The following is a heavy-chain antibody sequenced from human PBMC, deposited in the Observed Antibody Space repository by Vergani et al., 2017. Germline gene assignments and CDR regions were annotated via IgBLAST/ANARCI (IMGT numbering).Heavy chain of an antibody. CDR1: GGSISSGDHC. CDR3: ARVDTQVPATSHFYYMDV. Sequence: QVQLQESGPGLVKPPGTLSLTCAVSGGSISSGDHCWTWIRQRPGKGLEWIGYIFYSGTTYDNPSVRSRLTISVDTSQNQFSLKLRSVTAADTAVYYCARVDTQVPATSHFYYMDVWGKGTTVVVSS. V-gene: IGHV4-31*11. J-gene: IGHJ6*03. D-gene: IGHD6-25*01. CDR2: IFYSGTT.